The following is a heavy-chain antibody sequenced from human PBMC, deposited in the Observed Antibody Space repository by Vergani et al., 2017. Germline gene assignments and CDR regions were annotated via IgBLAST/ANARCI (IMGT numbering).Heavy chain of an antibody. V-gene: IGHV3-30*02. J-gene: IGHJ6*01. Sequence: QVQILQSGGGVVQPGGSLRLSCPLSGFTLNTYGIHWVRQAPGKGLEWVSFIRYDGSSEYYGDSVKRRFTISRDKSHNTVNLQMNSLRTEETAVYFCPNSVIAVNVGVTDFGMLVWGRGSTV. D-gene: IGHD2/OR15-2a*01. CDR1: GFTLNTYG. CDR3: PNSVIAVNVGVTDFGMLV. CDR2: IRYDGSSE.